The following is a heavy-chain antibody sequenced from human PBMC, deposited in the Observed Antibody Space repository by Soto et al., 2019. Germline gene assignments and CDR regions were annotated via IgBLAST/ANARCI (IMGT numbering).Heavy chain of an antibody. CDR2: IYYSGST. CDR3: ARVPTYYYDRGAAFDI. Sequence: PSETLSLTCTVSGGSISSGDYYWSWIRQPPGKGLEWIGYIYYSGSTYYNPSLKSRVTISVGTSKNQFSLKLSSVTAADTAVYYCARVPTYYYDRGAAFDIWGQGTMVTVSS. D-gene: IGHD3-22*01. V-gene: IGHV4-30-4*01. CDR1: GGSISSGDYY. J-gene: IGHJ3*02.